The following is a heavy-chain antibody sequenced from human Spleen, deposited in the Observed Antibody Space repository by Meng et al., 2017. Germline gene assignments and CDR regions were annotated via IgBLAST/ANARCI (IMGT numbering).Heavy chain of an antibody. Sequence: HVHLVQSGSGLNKPGASVKVSFKAFGYTFTRYAMNWVRQAPGQGLEWMGWINTNTGNPTYAQAFTGRFVFSLDTSVSTSYLQISSLKAEDTAVYYCATDSGGGRSSYWGQGTLVTVSS. D-gene: IGHD3-16*01. CDR2: INTNTGNP. CDR3: ATDSGGGRSSY. J-gene: IGHJ4*02. V-gene: IGHV7-4-1*02. CDR1: GYTFTRYA.